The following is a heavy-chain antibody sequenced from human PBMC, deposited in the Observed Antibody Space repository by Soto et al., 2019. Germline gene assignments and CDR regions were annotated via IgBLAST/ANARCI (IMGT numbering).Heavy chain of an antibody. CDR2: ISYDGSNK. J-gene: IGHJ6*02. Sequence: GGSLRLSCAASGFTFSSYAMHWVRQAPGKGLEWVAVISYDGSNKYYADSVKGRFTISRDNSKNTLYLQMNSLRAEDTAVYYCSRVRDFWSGYKNYGMDVWGQGTTVTVSS. V-gene: IGHV3-30-3*01. D-gene: IGHD3-3*01. CDR1: GFTFSSYA. CDR3: SRVRDFWSGYKNYGMDV.